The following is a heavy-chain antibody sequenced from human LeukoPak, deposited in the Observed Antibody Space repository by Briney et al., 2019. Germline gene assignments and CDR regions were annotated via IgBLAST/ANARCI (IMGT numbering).Heavy chain of an antibody. CDR1: GGSISSGSYY. D-gene: IGHD5-24*01. Sequence: SETLSLTCTVSGGSISSGSYYWSWIRQPAGKGLEWIGRFYTSGSTNYNPSRKSRVTISVDTSNNQFSLKLNSVTAADTAVYYCARGRDGYNFLNRGEYYYFDYWGQGTLVTVSS. CDR3: ARGRDGYNFLNRGEYYYFDY. J-gene: IGHJ4*02. CDR2: FYTSGST. V-gene: IGHV4-61*02.